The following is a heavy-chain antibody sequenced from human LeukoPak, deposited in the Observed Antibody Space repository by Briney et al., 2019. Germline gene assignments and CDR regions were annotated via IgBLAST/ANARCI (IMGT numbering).Heavy chain of an antibody. D-gene: IGHD3-10*01. CDR2: INHSGST. CDR1: GVSFSGYY. J-gene: IGHJ6*03. V-gene: IGHV4-34*01. Sequence: SETLSLTCAVYGVSFSGYYWSWIRQPPGKGLEWIGEINHSGSTNYNPSLKSRVTISVDTSKNQFSLKLSSVTAADTAVYYCARGLKYYGGYYYYYMDVWGKGTTVTVSS. CDR3: ARGLKYYGGYYYYYMDV.